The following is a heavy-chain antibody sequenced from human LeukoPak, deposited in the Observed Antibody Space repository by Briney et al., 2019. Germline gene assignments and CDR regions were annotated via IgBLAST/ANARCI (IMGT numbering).Heavy chain of an antibody. J-gene: IGHJ4*02. CDR1: GFTFSDYY. CDR2: IRYDGSNK. CDR3: AKDSGALGGDVDY. V-gene: IGHV3-30*02. D-gene: IGHD3-10*01. Sequence: GGSLRLSCAASGFTFSDYYMSWIRQAPGKGLEWVAFIRYDGSNKYYADSVKGRFTISRDNSKNTLYLQMNSLRAEDTAVYYCAKDSGALGGDVDYWGQGTLVTVSS.